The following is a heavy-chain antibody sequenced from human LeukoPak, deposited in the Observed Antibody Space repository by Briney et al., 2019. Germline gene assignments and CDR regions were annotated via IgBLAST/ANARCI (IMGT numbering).Heavy chain of an antibody. CDR3: ARHPFD. CDR2: IYPGDSDT. Sequence: GESLKISCKASEYRFTSDWIAWVRQMPGKGLEWMGIIYPGDSDTRYSPSFQGQVTISADKSISTAYLQWSSLKASDTAIYYCARHPFDWGQGTLVTVSS. CDR1: EYRFTSDW. J-gene: IGHJ4*02. V-gene: IGHV5-51*01.